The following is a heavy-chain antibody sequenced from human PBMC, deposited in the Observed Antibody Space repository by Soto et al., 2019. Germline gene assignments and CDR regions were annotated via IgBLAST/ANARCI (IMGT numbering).Heavy chain of an antibody. J-gene: IGHJ4*02. D-gene: IGHD3-10*01. CDR2: ISAYNGNT. V-gene: IGHV1-18*01. CDR3: ARGWFGEFMYYFDY. Sequence: QVQLVQSGAEVKKPGASVKVSCKASGYTFINYAFSWVRQAPGQGLEWMGWISAYNGNTNYAQKLQGRVTMTTDTSSSTAYMELRSLRSDDTDVYCCARGWFGEFMYYFDYWGQGTLVTVSS. CDR1: GYTFINYA.